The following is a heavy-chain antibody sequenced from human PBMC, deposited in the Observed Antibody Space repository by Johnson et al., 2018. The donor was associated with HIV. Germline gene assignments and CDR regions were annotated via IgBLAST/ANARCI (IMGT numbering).Heavy chain of an antibody. D-gene: IGHD3-22*01. Sequence: EVQLVESGGGLVKPGGSLRLSCAASGITFSNAWMSWVRQAPGKGLEWVGRISWNSGSIGYADSVKGRFTISRDNSKNTLYLQMNSLRAEDTAVYYCARDATYYYDSSGYHDAFDIWGQGTMVTVSS. CDR3: ARDATYYYDSSGYHDAFDI. V-gene: IGHV3-48*01. CDR1: GITFSNAW. CDR2: ISWNSGSI. J-gene: IGHJ3*02.